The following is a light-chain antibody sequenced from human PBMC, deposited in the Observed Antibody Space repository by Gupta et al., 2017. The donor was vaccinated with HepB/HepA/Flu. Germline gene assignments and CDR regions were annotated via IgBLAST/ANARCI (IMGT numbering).Light chain of an antibody. J-gene: IGKJ2*01. CDR2: GAS. CDR1: QSVSSTY. Sequence: EIVLTQSPGTLSLSPGGRATLSCRASQSVSSTYLAWYQQKPGQAPRLLIYGASSRATGIPDRFSGSGSGTDFTLTISRLEPEDFAVYYCQQYGNSRYTFGQGTKLEIK. V-gene: IGKV3-20*01. CDR3: QQYGNSRYT.